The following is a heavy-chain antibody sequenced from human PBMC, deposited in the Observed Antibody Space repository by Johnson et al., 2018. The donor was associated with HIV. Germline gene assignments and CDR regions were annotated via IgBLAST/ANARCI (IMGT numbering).Heavy chain of an antibody. D-gene: IGHD6-6*01. Sequence: VQLVESGGGVVQPGRSLRLSCAASGFTFSSYGMHWVRQAPGKGLEWVAVISYDGSNKYYADSVKGRFTISRDNSKNTLYLQMSSLRVEDTAVYCCARVRIIYSSSSHAFDIWGQGTMVTVSS. CDR2: ISYDGSNK. V-gene: IGHV3-30*03. CDR3: ARVRIIYSSSSHAFDI. J-gene: IGHJ3*02. CDR1: GFTFSSYG.